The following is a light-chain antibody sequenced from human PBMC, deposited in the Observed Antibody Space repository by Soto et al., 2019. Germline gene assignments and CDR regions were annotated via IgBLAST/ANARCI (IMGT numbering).Light chain of an antibody. CDR2: AAS. J-gene: IGKJ3*01. Sequence: IRMTQSPSSLSASTGDRVTITCRASQGISSYLAWYQQKPGKAPKLLIYAASTLQSGVPSRFSGSGSGTDFTLTISSLQPEDIATYYCQKYNSAPRVTFGPGTKVDIK. CDR1: QGISSY. CDR3: QKYNSAPRVT. V-gene: IGKV1-27*01.